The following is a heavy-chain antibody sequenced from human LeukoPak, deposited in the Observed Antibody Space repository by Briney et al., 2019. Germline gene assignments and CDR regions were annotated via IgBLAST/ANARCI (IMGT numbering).Heavy chain of an antibody. J-gene: IGHJ4*01. Sequence: GGSLRLSCAASGFTFSRYVMTWVRQAPGKGLVWVSRINPDGSSTSYADSVNGRFTVSRDNAKNTLYLQVNSLRAEDTAVYFCTRELPREVTLDYWGQGTLVTVSS. CDR3: TRELPREVTLDY. D-gene: IGHD2-21*02. CDR2: INPDGSST. V-gene: IGHV3-74*01. CDR1: GFTFSRYV.